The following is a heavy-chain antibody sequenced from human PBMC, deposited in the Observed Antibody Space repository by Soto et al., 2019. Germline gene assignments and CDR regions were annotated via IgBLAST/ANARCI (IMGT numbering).Heavy chain of an antibody. J-gene: IGHJ6*02. CDR1: GYTFTSYA. Sequence: QVQLVQSGAEVKKPGASVKVSCKASGYTFTSYAMHWVRQAPGQRLEWMGWINAGNGNTKYSQKFQGRVTITRDTSAITAYMELSSLISEDTAVYYCARELLEWELLDSYSIYYYGMDVWGQGTTVTVSS. CDR2: INAGNGNT. V-gene: IGHV1-3*01. D-gene: IGHD1-26*01. CDR3: ARELLEWELLDSYSIYYYGMDV.